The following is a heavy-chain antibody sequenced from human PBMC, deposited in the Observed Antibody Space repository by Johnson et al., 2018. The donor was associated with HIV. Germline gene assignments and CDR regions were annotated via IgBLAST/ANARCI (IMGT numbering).Heavy chain of an antibody. CDR3: ARIRSGLKPGDAFDI. V-gene: IGHV3-30*04. D-gene: IGHD3-3*01. J-gene: IGHJ3*02. Sequence: QVQLVESGGGVVQPGRSLRLSCAASGFTFSNHGLHWVRQAPGKGLEWVASISYDGSYKYYADSVKGRLTISRDDSKNTLYLQMNSLRAEDTAVYYCARIRSGLKPGDAFDIWGQGTMVTVSS. CDR1: GFTFSNHG. CDR2: ISYDGSYK.